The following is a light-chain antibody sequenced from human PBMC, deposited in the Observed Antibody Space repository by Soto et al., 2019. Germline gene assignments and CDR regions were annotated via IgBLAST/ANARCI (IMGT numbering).Light chain of an antibody. V-gene: IGKV3-20*01. CDR1: QSVSNNY. CDR2: GAS. J-gene: IGKJ1*01. CDR3: QQYGNSAWT. Sequence: EIVLTQSPGTLSLSPGERATLSCRASQSVSNNYLAWYQQKPGQAPRLLIYGASSRATGIPDRFSGSGSGTDFTLTISRLEPEDFAVYYCQQYGNSAWTFGQGTKVEIK.